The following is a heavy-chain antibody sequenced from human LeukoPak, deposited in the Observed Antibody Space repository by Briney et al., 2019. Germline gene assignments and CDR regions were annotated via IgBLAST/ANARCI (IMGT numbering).Heavy chain of an antibody. Sequence: PGGSLRLSCAASGFTFSNYNMNWVRQAPGKGLEWVSSITSSSSYIYYADSVKGRFTISRDNAENSLYLQMNSLRDEDTAVYYCARDPTLWSGYYYLAYYFDYWGQGTLVTVSS. D-gene: IGHD3-3*01. V-gene: IGHV3-21*01. J-gene: IGHJ4*02. CDR2: ITSSSSYI. CDR1: GFTFSNYN. CDR3: ARDPTLWSGYYYLAYYFDY.